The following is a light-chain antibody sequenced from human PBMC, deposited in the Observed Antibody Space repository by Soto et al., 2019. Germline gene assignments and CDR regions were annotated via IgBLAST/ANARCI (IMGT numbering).Light chain of an antibody. Sequence: QSALTQPASVSGSPGQSITISCTGSSSDVGGFNYVSWYQQHPGKAPKLMIYEVSNRPSGVSNRFSGSKSGNTASLTISGLQAEDEADYSCSSYSGTSAPVVFGGGTKVTVL. V-gene: IGLV2-14*01. CDR1: SSDVGGFNY. CDR2: EVS. J-gene: IGLJ2*01. CDR3: SSYSGTSAPVV.